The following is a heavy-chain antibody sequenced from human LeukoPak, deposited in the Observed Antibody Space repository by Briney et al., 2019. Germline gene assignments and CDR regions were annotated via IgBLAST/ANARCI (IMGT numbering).Heavy chain of an antibody. V-gene: IGHV4-34*01. CDR1: GGSFSGYY. CDR2: INHSGST. J-gene: IGHJ6*03. D-gene: IGHD1-1*01. CDR3: ARVTTGGSYYMDA. Sequence: SETLSLTCAVYGGSFSGYYWSGIRQPPGKGVEGIGEINHSGSTNYNPSLQSRVTISVETSKNQFSLKLNSVAAADTAVYYCARVTTGGSYYMDAWGSGTTVTVSS.